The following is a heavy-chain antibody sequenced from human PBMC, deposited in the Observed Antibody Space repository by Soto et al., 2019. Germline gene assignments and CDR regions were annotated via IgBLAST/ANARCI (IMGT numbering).Heavy chain of an antibody. J-gene: IGHJ5*02. CDR3: ARDFNPYDFWSGYH. V-gene: IGHV1-18*01. D-gene: IGHD3-3*01. CDR2: IAAYNGDT. CDR1: GSTFTNYG. Sequence: ASVKVSCKASGSTFTNYGISWVRQAPGQGLEWMGWIAAYNGDTKYAQKFQGRVTMTTDTSTSTAYLELRSLRSEDTAVYYCARDFNPYDFWSGYHWGQGTLVTVS.